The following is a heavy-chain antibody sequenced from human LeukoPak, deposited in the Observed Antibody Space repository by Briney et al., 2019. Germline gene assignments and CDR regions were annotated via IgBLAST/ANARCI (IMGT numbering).Heavy chain of an antibody. V-gene: IGHV3-23*01. CDR3: ARQLVVPAAFDY. J-gene: IGHJ4*02. CDR2: ISGSGATT. CDR1: GFIVSSNY. D-gene: IGHD2-2*01. Sequence: GGSLRLSCAVSGFIVSSNYMTWVRQAPGKGLEWVSTISGSGATTYYADSVKGRFTISRDTSKNTLYLQMNSLRVEDTAVYYCARQLVVPAAFDYWGQGTLVTVSS.